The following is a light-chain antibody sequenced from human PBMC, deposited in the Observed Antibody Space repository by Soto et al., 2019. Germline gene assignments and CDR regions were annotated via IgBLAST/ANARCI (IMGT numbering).Light chain of an antibody. J-gene: IGKJ3*01. Sequence: EIVLTQSPGTLSLSPGESATLSCRASQSVGRNYLAWFQHKPDQAPRLLIYDASNRATGVPDRFSGSGSGTDFTLSVTRLEPEDGATYYCQKYDSAPFTFGPGTRVDI. V-gene: IGKV3-20*01. CDR3: QKYDSAPFT. CDR2: DAS. CDR1: QSVGRNY.